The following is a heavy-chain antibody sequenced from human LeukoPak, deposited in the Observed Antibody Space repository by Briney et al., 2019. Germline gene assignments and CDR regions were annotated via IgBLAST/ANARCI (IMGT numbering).Heavy chain of an antibody. J-gene: IGHJ5*02. D-gene: IGHD3-3*01. CDR3: AREGNDFWSGPVWFDP. CDR1: GFSFSSFW. CDR2: IKQDGSEK. Sequence: GSLRLSCAASGFSFSSFWMTWVRQAPGKGLEWVGNIKQDGSEKYYVDSVKGRFTISRDNAKDSLFLQMNSLRADDTAVYYCAREGNDFWSGPVWFDPWGQGTLVTVSS. V-gene: IGHV3-7*01.